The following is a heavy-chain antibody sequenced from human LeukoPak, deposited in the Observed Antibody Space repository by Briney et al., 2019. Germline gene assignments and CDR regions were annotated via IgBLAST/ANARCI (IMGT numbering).Heavy chain of an antibody. CDR2: IYYSGSI. V-gene: IGHV4-31*03. Sequence: SQTLSLTCTVSGGSISSGGYYWSWIRQHPGKGLEWIGYIYYSGSIYYNPSLKSRVTISVDTSKNQFSLKLSSVTAADTAVYYCARAYGDYAFGAFDIWGQGTMVTVSS. J-gene: IGHJ3*02. CDR3: ARAYGDYAFGAFDI. D-gene: IGHD4-17*01. CDR1: GGSISSGGYY.